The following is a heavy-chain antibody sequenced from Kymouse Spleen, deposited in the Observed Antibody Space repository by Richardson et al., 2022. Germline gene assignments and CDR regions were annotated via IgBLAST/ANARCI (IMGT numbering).Heavy chain of an antibody. V-gene: IGHV3-13*01. CDR3: ARDLQAAAGPLLLLLRYGR. CDR2: IGTAGDT. J-gene: IGHJ6*02. CDR1: GFTFSSYD. Sequence: EVQLVESGGGLVQPGGSLRLSCAASGFTFSSYDMHWVRQATGKGLEWVSAIGTAGDTYYPGSVKGRFTISRENAKNSLYLQMNSLRAGDTAVYYCARDLQAAAGPLLLLLRYGRLGPRDHGHRLL. D-gene: IGHD6-13*01.